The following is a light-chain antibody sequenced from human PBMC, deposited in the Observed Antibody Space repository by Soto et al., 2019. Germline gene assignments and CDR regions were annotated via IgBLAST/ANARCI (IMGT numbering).Light chain of an antibody. CDR2: DVT. Sequence: QSALAQPRSVSGSPGQSVTISCTGTSSDIGDYHYVSWYQQHPGKAPKLMIFDVTKRPSGVPDRFSGSKSGNTASLTISGLQAEDDADYYCCSYAGSYTDVFGTGTKVTVL. CDR1: SSDIGDYHY. J-gene: IGLJ1*01. V-gene: IGLV2-11*01. CDR3: CSYAGSYTDV.